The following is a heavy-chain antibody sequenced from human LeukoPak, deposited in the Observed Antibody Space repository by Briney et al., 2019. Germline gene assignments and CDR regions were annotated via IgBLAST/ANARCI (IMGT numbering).Heavy chain of an antibody. CDR3: ARAVADDGYYYYMDV. Sequence: SETLSLTCAVYGGSFSGYYWSWIRQPPGKGLEWIGEINHSGSTNYNPSLKSRVTISVDKSKNQFSLKLSSVTAADTAVYYCARAVADDGYYYYMDVWGKGTTVTVSS. CDR2: INHSGST. D-gene: IGHD3-3*01. CDR1: GGSFSGYY. J-gene: IGHJ6*03. V-gene: IGHV4-34*01.